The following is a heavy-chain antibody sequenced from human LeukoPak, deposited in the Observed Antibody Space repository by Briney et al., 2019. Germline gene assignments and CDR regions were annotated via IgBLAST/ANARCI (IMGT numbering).Heavy chain of an antibody. CDR1: GGSISSSSYY. CDR2: IYYSGST. Sequence: SETLSLTCTVSGGSISSSSYYWGWIRQPPGKGLEWIGSIYYSGSTYYNPSLKSRVTISVDTSKNQFSLKLSSVTAADTAVYYCARGGIAVAGEAFDIWGQGTMVTVSS. CDR3: ARGGIAVAGEAFDI. J-gene: IGHJ3*02. V-gene: IGHV4-39*07. D-gene: IGHD6-19*01.